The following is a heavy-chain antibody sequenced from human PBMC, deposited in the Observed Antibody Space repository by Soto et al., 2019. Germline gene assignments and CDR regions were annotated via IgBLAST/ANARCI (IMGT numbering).Heavy chain of an antibody. CDR3: ARAPPYGDYGIVYYYYGMDV. V-gene: IGHV1-2*04. D-gene: IGHD4-17*01. Sequence: GASVKVSCKASGYTFTGYYMHWVRQAPGQGLEWMGWINPNSGGTNYAQKFRGWVTMTRDTSISTAYMELSRLRSDDTAVYYCARAPPYGDYGIVYYYYGMDVWGQGTTVTVSS. CDR2: INPNSGGT. J-gene: IGHJ6*02. CDR1: GYTFTGYY.